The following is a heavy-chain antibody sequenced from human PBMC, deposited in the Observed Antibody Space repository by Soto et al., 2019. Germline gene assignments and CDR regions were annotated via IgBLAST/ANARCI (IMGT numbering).Heavy chain of an antibody. CDR3: ARASAVAGPYYYYYGMDV. D-gene: IGHD6-19*01. CDR1: GYTFTGYY. V-gene: IGHV1-2*04. CDR2: INPNSGGT. Sequence: QVQLVQSGAEVKKPGASVKVSCKASGYTFTGYYMRWVRQAPGQGLEWMGWINPNSGGTNYAQKFQGWVTMTRDTSISTAYMELSRLRSDDTAVYYCARASAVAGPYYYYYGMDVWGQGTTVTVSS. J-gene: IGHJ6*02.